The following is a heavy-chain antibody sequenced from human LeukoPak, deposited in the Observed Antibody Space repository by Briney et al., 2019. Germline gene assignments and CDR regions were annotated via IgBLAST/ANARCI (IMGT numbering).Heavy chain of an antibody. CDR2: IYYSGST. D-gene: IGHD1-1*01. J-gene: IGHJ4*02. CDR1: GGSISGYY. V-gene: IGHV4-59*08. Sequence: SETLSLTCTVSGGSISGYYWSWIRQPPGKGLESIGYIYYSGSTNYNPSLKSRVTISVEKSKTQFSLKVNSVTAADTAVYYCARGTYTYFDSWGQGTLVTVSS. CDR3: ARGTYTYFDS.